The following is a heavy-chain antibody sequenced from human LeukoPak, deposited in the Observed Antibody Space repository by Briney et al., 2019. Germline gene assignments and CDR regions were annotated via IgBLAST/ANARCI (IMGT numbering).Heavy chain of an antibody. D-gene: IGHD3-10*02. CDR2: ISSSGSTI. CDR3: AELGITMIGGV. V-gene: IGHV3-48*03. Sequence: GGSLRLSCAASGFTFSSYAVSWVRQAPGKGLEWVSYISSSGSTIYYADSVKGRFTISRDNAKNSLYLQMNGLRAEDTAVYYCAELGITMIGGVWGKGTTVTISS. J-gene: IGHJ6*04. CDR1: GFTFSSYA.